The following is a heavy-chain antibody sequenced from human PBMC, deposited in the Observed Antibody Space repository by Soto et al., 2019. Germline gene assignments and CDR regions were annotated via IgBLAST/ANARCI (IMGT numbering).Heavy chain of an antibody. CDR3: ARDLGGCSAGSCRYNWFDL. CDR2: TIPIYGTT. D-gene: IGHD2-15*01. CDR1: EDTFSSHA. V-gene: IGHV1-69*06. J-gene: IGHJ5*02. Sequence: ASVKVSCKASEDTFSSHAISWVRQAPGQGLEWMGGTIPIYGTTNYAQNFQDRVTITADTSTSTAYMELSSLRSDDTAVYYCARDLGGCSAGSCRYNWFDLWGRENLVGFSS.